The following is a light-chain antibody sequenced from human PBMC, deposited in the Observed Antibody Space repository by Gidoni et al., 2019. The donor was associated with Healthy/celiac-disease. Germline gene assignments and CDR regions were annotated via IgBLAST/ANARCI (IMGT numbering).Light chain of an antibody. CDR1: QSVLYSCNNKNY. J-gene: IGKJ1*01. CDR3: QQYYSTPRT. V-gene: IGKV4-1*01. Sequence: DIVMTQSPDPLAVSLGERATINCNSSQSVLYSCNNKNYLAWYQQKPGQPPKLLIYWASTRESGVPDRFSGSGSGTDFTLTISSLQAEDVAVYYCQQYYSTPRTFGQGTKVEIK. CDR2: WAS.